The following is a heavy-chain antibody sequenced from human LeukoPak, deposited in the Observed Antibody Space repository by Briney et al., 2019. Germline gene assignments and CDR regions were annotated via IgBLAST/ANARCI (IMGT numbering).Heavy chain of an antibody. CDR3: ARSRAAGYYYYGMDV. J-gene: IGHJ6*02. CDR1: GGSFSGYY. D-gene: IGHD6-13*01. V-gene: IGHV4-34*01. CDR2: INHSGST. Sequence: SETLSLTCAVYGGSFSGYYWSWIRQPPGKGLEWIGEINHSGSTNYNPSLKSRVTISVDTSKNQFSLKLSSVTAADTAVYYCARSRAAGYYYYGMDVWGQGTTVTVSS.